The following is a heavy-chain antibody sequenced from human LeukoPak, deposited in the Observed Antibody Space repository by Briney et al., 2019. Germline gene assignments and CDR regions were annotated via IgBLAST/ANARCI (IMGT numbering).Heavy chain of an antibody. CDR1: GYTFTSYG. CDR2: ISAYNGNT. V-gene: IGHV1-18*01. Sequence: AASVKVSCKASGYTFTSYGISWVRQAPGQGLEWVGWISAYNGNTNYAQKLQGRVTMTTDTSTSTAFMELRSLRSDDTAVYYCARDTSGSGSQDYWGQGTLVTVSS. CDR3: ARDTSGSGSQDY. D-gene: IGHD3-10*01. J-gene: IGHJ4*02.